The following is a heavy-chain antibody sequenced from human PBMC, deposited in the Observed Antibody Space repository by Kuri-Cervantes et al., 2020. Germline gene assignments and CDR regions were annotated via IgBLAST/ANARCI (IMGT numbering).Heavy chain of an antibody. CDR1: GFTFSSYA. CDR3: ARDDHDSSGYSDY. CDR2: ISSNGSST. V-gene: IGHV3-64*02. D-gene: IGHD3-22*01. J-gene: IGHJ4*02. Sequence: GESLKVSCAASGFTFSSYAMHWVRQAPGKGLEYVSAISSNGSSTYYADSVKGRFTISRDNAKNTLYLQMNSLRAEDTAVYYCARDDHDSSGYSDYWGQGTLVTVSS.